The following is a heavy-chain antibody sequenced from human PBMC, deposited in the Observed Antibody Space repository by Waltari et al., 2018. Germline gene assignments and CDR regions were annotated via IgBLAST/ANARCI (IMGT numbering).Heavy chain of an antibody. CDR3: ARDSGFGEYPDY. D-gene: IGHD3-10*01. CDR2: IIPILGIA. V-gene: IGHV1-69*08. CDR1: GGTFSSYT. J-gene: IGHJ4*02. Sequence: QVQLVQSGAEVKKPGSSVKVSCKASGGTFSSYTISWVRQAPGQGLEWMGRIIPILGIANYAQKFQGRVTITRDTSASTAYMELSSLRSEDTAVYYCARDSGFGEYPDYWGQGTLVTVSS.